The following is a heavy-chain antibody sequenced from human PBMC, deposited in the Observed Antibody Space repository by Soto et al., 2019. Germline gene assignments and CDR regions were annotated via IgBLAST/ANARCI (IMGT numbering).Heavy chain of an antibody. D-gene: IGHD2-2*01. CDR2: ISADNGNT. V-gene: IGHV1-18*01. Sequence: ASVKVSCKASGYTFTSYAIHWVRQAPGQRHEWMGWISADNGNTKYAQKLQGRVTMTTDTSTSTAYMELSSLRSDDTAVYYCARLYCISTSCYLGMDVWGQGTTVTVSS. CDR3: ARLYCISTSCYLGMDV. J-gene: IGHJ6*02. CDR1: GYTFTSYA.